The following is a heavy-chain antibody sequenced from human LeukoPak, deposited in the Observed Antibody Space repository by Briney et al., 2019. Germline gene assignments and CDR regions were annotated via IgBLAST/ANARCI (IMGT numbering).Heavy chain of an antibody. CDR1: GGSISSYY. Sequence: SETLSLTCTVSGGSISSYYWSWIRQPPGKGLEWIGYIYYSGSTNYNPSLKSRVTISVDRSKNQFSLKLSSVTAADTAVYYCARDLGDYYDSSGYPFYWGQGTLVTVSS. J-gene: IGHJ4*02. CDR2: IYYSGST. D-gene: IGHD3-22*01. V-gene: IGHV4-59*12. CDR3: ARDLGDYYDSSGYPFY.